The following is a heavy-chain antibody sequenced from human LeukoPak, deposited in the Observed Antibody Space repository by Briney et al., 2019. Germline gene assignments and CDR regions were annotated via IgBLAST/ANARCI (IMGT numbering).Heavy chain of an antibody. CDR3: ARSGGSGWYDY. V-gene: IGHV3-53*01. Sequence: SGGSLRLSCAASGFTVSSNYMSWVRQAPGKGLEWVSVIYSGGSTYYADSVKGRFTISRDNSKNTLYLQMNSLRAEGTAVYYCARSGGSGWYDYWGQETLVTVSS. CDR1: GFTVSSNY. CDR2: IYSGGST. J-gene: IGHJ4*02. D-gene: IGHD6-19*01.